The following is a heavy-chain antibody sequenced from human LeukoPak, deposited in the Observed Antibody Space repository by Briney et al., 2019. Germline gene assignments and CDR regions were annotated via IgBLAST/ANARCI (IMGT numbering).Heavy chain of an antibody. CDR2: IYPGDSDT. D-gene: IGHD2-2*01. CDR1: GYSFTSYW. CDR3: ARHCSRTSCYGYYFDY. Sequence: GESLKISCKGSGYSFTSYWIGWVRQMPGKGLEWMGIIYPGDSDTRYSPSFQGQVTISADKSISTAYLQWSSLKASDTAMYYCARHCSRTSCYGYYFDYWGQGTLVTVSS. V-gene: IGHV5-51*01. J-gene: IGHJ4*02.